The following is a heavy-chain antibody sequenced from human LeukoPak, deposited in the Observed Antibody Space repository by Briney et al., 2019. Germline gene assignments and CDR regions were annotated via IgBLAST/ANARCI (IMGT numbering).Heavy chain of an antibody. CDR3: ASRKLGNDY. CDR1: GGSMSSYY. D-gene: IGHD7-27*01. J-gene: IGHJ4*01. CDR2: IYHSGST. Sequence: SETLSLTCSVSGGSMSSYYWSWIRQSPGKGLEWIGYIYHSGSTDYNSSLKSRVTISEDTSRNQFSLKLSSVTAADTAVYYCASRKLGNDYWGQGTLVTVSS. V-gene: IGHV4-59*01.